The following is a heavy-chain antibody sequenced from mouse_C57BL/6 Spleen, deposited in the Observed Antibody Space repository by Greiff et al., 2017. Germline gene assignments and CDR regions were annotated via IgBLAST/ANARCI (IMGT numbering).Heavy chain of an antibody. CDR1: GYAFSSSW. V-gene: IGHV1-82*01. CDR2: IYPGDGDT. CDR3: ARDDGGYYYAMDD. Sequence: QVQLQQSGPELVKPGASVKISCKASGYAFSSSWMNWVKQRPGKGLEWIGRIYPGDGDTNYNGKFKGKATLTADKSSSTAYMQLSSLTSEDSAVYFCARDDGGYYYAMDDWGQGTSVTVSS. J-gene: IGHJ4*01. D-gene: IGHD2-12*01.